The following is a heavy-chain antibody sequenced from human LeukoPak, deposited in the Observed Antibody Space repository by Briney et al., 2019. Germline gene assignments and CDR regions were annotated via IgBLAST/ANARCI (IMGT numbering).Heavy chain of an antibody. Sequence: GSSVKVSCKASGGTFSSYAISWVRQAPGQGLEWMGGIIPIFGTANYAQKFQGRVTITADKSTSTAYMELSSLRSEDTAVYYCARDGEAYCGGDCYSNSIAFDIWGQGTMVTVSS. CDR2: IIPIFGTA. CDR1: GGTFSSYA. CDR3: ARDGEAYCGGDCYSNSIAFDI. D-gene: IGHD2-21*02. J-gene: IGHJ3*02. V-gene: IGHV1-69*06.